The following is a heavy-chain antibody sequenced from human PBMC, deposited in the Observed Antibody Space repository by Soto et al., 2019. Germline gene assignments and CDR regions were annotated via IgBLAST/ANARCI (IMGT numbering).Heavy chain of an antibody. D-gene: IGHD3-22*01. Sequence: SETLSLTCAVSGYSISSGYNWGWIRQPPGKGLEWIGSIYHSGSNYYNPSLKSRVTISVDTSKNQFSLKLSSVTAADTAVYYCARNRAYDSRGYHYYCFDSWRQRTLVTVSS. CDR2: IYHSGSN. CDR1: GYSISSGYN. V-gene: IGHV4-38-2*01. J-gene: IGHJ5*01. CDR3: ARNRAYDSRGYHYYCFDS.